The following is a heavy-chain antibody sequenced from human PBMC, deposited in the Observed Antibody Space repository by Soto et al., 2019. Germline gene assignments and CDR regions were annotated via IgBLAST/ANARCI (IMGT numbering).Heavy chain of an antibody. CDR3: ARGYGDFDY. CDR2: LYYSVST. V-gene: IGHV4-39*01. Sequence: PSETLSLTCTVSGGSISSSSHYWAWIRQPPGKGLEWIGSLYYSVSTYYNPSLKSRVTISVDTSKNQFSLKLSSVTAADTAVYYCARGYGDFDYWGQGTLVTVS. CDR1: GGSISSSSHY. D-gene: IGHD4-17*01. J-gene: IGHJ4*02.